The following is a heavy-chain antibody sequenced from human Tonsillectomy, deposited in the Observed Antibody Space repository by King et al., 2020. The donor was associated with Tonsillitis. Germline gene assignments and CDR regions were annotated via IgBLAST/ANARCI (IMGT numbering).Heavy chain of an antibody. J-gene: IGHJ4*02. Sequence: MQLQESGPGLVKPSETLSLTCTVSGYSISDYYWSWIRQPPGKGLEWIGYIYYSGSTNYNPSLKSRVTISVDTSKNQFSLKLSSVTAADTAVYYCARDAAAGPYYFDYWGQGTLVTVSS. CDR1: GYSISDYY. D-gene: IGHD6-13*01. V-gene: IGHV4-59*01. CDR2: IYYSGST. CDR3: ARDAAAGPYYFDY.